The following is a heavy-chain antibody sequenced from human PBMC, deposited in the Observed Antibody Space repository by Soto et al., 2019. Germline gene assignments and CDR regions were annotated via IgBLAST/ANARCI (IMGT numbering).Heavy chain of an antibody. J-gene: IGHJ6*02. CDR3: ARVINHSSPGEGGEYGMDV. V-gene: IGHV1-46*01. Sequence: GASVKVSCKASGYTFTSYYMHWVRQAPGQGLEWMGIINPSGGSTSYAQKFQGRVTMTRDTSTSTVYMELSSLRSEDTAVYYCARVINHSSPGEGGEYGMDVWGQGTTVTVSS. D-gene: IGHD6-13*01. CDR2: INPSGGST. CDR1: GYTFTSYY.